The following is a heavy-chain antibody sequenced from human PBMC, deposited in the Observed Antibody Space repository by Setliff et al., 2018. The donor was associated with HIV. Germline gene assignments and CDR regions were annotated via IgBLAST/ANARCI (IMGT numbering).Heavy chain of an antibody. V-gene: IGHV4-59*01. CDR1: GGSMDNYN. CDR2: IYESAYS. CDR3: ARAQMHRGVVAWSLYYFDY. Sequence: PSETLSLTCIVSGGSMDNYNWNWVRQTPGKGLEWIGYIYESAYSHYTVSLRSRVTISMDTSKNQFSLTLRSVTAADRAVYYCARAQMHRGVVAWSLYYFDYWGQGALVTVS. D-gene: IGHD3-10*01. J-gene: IGHJ4*02.